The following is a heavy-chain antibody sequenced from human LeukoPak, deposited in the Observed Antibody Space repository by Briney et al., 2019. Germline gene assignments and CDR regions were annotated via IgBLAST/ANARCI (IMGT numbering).Heavy chain of an antibody. CDR2: IKQDGSEK. CDR3: ARPETIGYLGY. CDR1: GFTFSSYL. J-gene: IGHJ4*02. Sequence: GGSLRLSCAASGFTFSSYLMSWVRQAPGKGLEWVANIKQDGSEKYYVDSVKGRFTISRDNAKNSLYLQMNSLRAEDTAVYYCARPETIGYLGYWGQGTLVTVSS. D-gene: IGHD3-16*01. V-gene: IGHV3-7*05.